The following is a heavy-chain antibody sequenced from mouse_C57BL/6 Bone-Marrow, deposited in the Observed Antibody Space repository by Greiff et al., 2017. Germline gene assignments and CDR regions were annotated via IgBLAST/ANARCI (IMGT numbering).Heavy chain of an antibody. J-gene: IGHJ3*01. CDR2: IYPRSGNT. CDR1: GYTFTSYG. Sequence: VKLQESGAELARPGASVKLSCKASGYTFTSYGISWVKQRTGQGLEWIGEIYPRSGNTYYNEKFKGKATLTADKSSSTAYMELRSLTSEDSAVYFCARGKLLRSWFAYWGQGTLVTVSA. CDR3: ARGKLLRSWFAY. V-gene: IGHV1-81*01. D-gene: IGHD1-1*01.